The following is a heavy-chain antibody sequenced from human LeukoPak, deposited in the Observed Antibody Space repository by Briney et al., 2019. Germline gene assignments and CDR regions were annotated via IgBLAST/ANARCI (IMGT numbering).Heavy chain of an antibody. V-gene: IGHV4-4*07. D-gene: IGHD3-16*01. Sequence: SETLSLTCSVSGVSISHYYWTWIRQPAGKGLEWIGRFYASGTMIYNPSLKSRVAMSAGTSKNQFSLMVTSVTAADTAVYYCARGSYGYIDYWGQGILVTVSS. CDR2: FYASGTM. CDR3: ARGSYGYIDY. CDR1: GVSISHYY. J-gene: IGHJ4*02.